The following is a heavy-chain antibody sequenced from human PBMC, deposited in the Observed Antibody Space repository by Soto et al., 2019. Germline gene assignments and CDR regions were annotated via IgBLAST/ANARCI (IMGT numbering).Heavy chain of an antibody. Sequence: PVGSLRLSCAASGFTFSSYAMSWVRQAPGKGLEWVSAISGSGGSTYYADSVKGRFTISRDNSKNTLYLQMNSLRAGDTAVYYCAKDPRIMITFGGVIGPFDYWGQGTLVTVSS. CDR2: ISGSGGST. V-gene: IGHV3-23*01. D-gene: IGHD3-16*02. CDR3: AKDPRIMITFGGVIGPFDY. J-gene: IGHJ4*02. CDR1: GFTFSSYA.